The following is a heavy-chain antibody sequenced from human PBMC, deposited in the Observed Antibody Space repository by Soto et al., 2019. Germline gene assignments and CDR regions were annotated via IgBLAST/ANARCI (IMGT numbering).Heavy chain of an antibody. D-gene: IGHD5-18*01. Sequence: GGTLGLACAASGVTFSRYAVSWVRHAPGKGLEWVSAIGGSGSSTYYADSVRGRFTISRDNSKSTLYLQMSSLRGEDMAVYFCAKGSGGYRPYYFDYWGQGTLVTVSS. J-gene: IGHJ4*02. V-gene: IGHV3-23*01. CDR3: AKGSGGYRPYYFDY. CDR2: IGGSGSST. CDR1: GVTFSRYA.